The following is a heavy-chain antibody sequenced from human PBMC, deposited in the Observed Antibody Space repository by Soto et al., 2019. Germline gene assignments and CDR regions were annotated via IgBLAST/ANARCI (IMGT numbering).Heavy chain of an antibody. Sequence: WGSLRLSCTASGFTFGDYAMSWFRQAPGKGLEWVGFIRSKAYGGTTEYAASVKGRFTISRDDSKSIAYLQMNSLKTEDTAVYYCTRDHYYDSSGYPYYFDYWGQGTLVTVSS. CDR1: GFTFGDYA. CDR2: IRSKAYGGTT. D-gene: IGHD3-22*01. V-gene: IGHV3-49*03. J-gene: IGHJ4*01. CDR3: TRDHYYDSSGYPYYFDY.